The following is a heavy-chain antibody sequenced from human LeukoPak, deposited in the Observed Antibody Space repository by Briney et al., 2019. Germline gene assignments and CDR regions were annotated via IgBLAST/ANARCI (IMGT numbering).Heavy chain of an antibody. D-gene: IGHD3-22*01. CDR2: MSYDGRNK. V-gene: IGHV3-30*18. CDR1: GFTFRSYG. CDR3: AKEHDYYDSSGYPDLYFDY. J-gene: IGHJ4*02. Sequence: PGRSLRLSCAASGFTFRSYGMYWVRQAPGKGLEWVAVMSYDGRNKYNADSVKGRFTISRDNSKNTLYLQMNSLRAEDTAVYYCAKEHDYYDSSGYPDLYFDYWGQGTLVTVSS.